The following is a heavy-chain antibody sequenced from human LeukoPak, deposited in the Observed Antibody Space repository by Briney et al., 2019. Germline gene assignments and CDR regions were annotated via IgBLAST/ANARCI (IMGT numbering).Heavy chain of an antibody. V-gene: IGHV1-46*01. CDR3: AREVGRGFDY. D-gene: IGHD1-26*01. J-gene: IGHJ4*02. Sequence: GASVKVSCKASGYTFTSYYIHWVRQAPGQGLEWMGIINPSGDTTTYAQKFQGRVTMTRDTSTSTVYMELNSLRSEDTAVYYCAREVGRGFDYWGQGTLVTVSS. CDR2: INPSGDTT. CDR1: GYTFTSYY.